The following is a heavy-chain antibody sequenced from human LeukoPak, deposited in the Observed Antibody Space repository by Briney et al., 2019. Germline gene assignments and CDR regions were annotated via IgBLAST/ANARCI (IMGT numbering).Heavy chain of an antibody. V-gene: IGHV1-3*03. Sequence: GASVKVSCKASGYTFTTYVMHWVRQAPGQRLEWMGWINAGNGNTKYSQEFQGRVTITRDTSASTGYMELSSLRSEDMAVYYCARSIPNIVLMVYTPGDYFDYWGQGTLVTVSS. CDR2: INAGNGNT. CDR3: ARSIPNIVLMVYTPGDYFDY. J-gene: IGHJ4*02. CDR1: GYTFTTYV. D-gene: IGHD2-8*01.